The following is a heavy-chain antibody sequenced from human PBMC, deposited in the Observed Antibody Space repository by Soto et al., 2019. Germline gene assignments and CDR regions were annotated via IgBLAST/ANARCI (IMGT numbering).Heavy chain of an antibody. J-gene: IGHJ3*01. CDR3: ARKRYNDALDF. Sequence: PSQTLSPPCVISGDSVSSNSGAWNWIRQSPSRGLEWLGRTFYRSKWYNDYAVSVKGRIIIKPDTSKNQFSLQLSSMTPDDTAVYYCARKRYNDALDFWGQGTMVTVSS. CDR2: TFYRSKWYN. CDR1: GDSVSSNSGA. V-gene: IGHV6-1*01. D-gene: IGHD1-1*01.